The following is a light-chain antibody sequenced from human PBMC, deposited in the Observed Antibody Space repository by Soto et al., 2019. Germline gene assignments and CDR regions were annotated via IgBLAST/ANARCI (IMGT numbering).Light chain of an antibody. CDR2: GAS. V-gene: IGKV3-20*01. J-gene: IGKJ1*01. CDR3: QQCGSSRT. CDR1: QSVSSSY. Sequence: EIVLTQSPGTLSLSPGERATLSCRASQSVSSSYLAWYQQKPGQAPRLLIYGASSWATGIPDRFSGSGSGTDFTLTISRLEPEDGAVYYCQQCGSSRTFGQGTKVEIK.